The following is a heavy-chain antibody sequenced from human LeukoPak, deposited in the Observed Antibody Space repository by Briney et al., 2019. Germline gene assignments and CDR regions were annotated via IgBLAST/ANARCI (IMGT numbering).Heavy chain of an antibody. V-gene: IGHV1-8*03. CDR2: MNPNSGNT. Sequence: ASVKVSCKTSGYTFTSYDINWVRQATGQGLEWMGWMNPNSGNTGYAQKFQGRVTITRNTSLSTAYMELSSLRSEDTAVYYCARSPDCSSTSCYSDWFDPWGQGTLVTVSS. D-gene: IGHD2-2*02. CDR1: GYTFTSYD. CDR3: ARSPDCSSTSCYSDWFDP. J-gene: IGHJ5*02.